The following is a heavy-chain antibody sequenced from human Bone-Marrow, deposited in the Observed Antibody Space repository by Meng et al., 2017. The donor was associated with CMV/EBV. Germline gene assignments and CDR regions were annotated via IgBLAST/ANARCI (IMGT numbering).Heavy chain of an antibody. J-gene: IGHJ6*02. CDR1: GFTFSKYG. CDR2: IRHDGSDE. V-gene: IGHV3-30*02. CDR3: ARDSCSSTSCAEDYYGMDV. D-gene: IGHD2-2*01. Sequence: GESLKISCAASGFTFSKYGMHWARQAPGKGLEWVAFIRHDGSDEYYAESVKGRFSISKDAAENTAYLQMNSLRSGDTAVYYCARDSCSSTSCAEDYYGMDVWGQGNTVTVYS.